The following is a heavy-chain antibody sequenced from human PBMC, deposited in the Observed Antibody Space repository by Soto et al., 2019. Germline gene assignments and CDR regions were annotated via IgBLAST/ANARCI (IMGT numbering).Heavy chain of an antibody. D-gene: IGHD2-2*01. CDR1: GYTFTSYG. CDR2: ISAYNGKT. Sequence: ASVKVSCKASGYTFTSYGISWVRQAPGQGLEWMGWISAYNGKTNYAQKLQGRVTMTTDTSTSTAYMELRSLRSDDTAVYYCARTVVPAADSYYYYYMDVWGKGTTVTVSS. CDR3: ARTVVPAADSYYYYYMDV. V-gene: IGHV1-18*01. J-gene: IGHJ6*03.